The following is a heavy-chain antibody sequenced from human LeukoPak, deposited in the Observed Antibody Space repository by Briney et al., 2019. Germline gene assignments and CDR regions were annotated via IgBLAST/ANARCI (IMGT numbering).Heavy chain of an antibody. Sequence: GESLKISCKGSGYSFTSYWIGWVRQMPGKGLEWMGIIYPGDSDTRYSPSFQGQVTTSADKSISTAYLQWSSLKASDTAMYYCASSSPREVTHDAFDIWGQGTMVTVSS. D-gene: IGHD5-18*01. CDR1: GYSFTSYW. J-gene: IGHJ3*02. CDR3: ASSSPREVTHDAFDI. V-gene: IGHV5-51*01. CDR2: IYPGDSDT.